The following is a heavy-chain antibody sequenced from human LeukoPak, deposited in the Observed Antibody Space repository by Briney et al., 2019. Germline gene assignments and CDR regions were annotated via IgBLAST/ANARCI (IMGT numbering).Heavy chain of an antibody. V-gene: IGHV3-9*03. Sequence: PGGSLRLSGAASGFTFDDYAMHWVRQAPGKGLEWVSGISWNSGSIGYADSVKGRFTISRDNAKNSLYLQMNSLRAEDMALYYCAKGRQQWLDRGAFDYWGQGTLVTVSS. CDR1: GFTFDDYA. J-gene: IGHJ4*02. CDR2: ISWNSGSI. D-gene: IGHD6-19*01. CDR3: AKGRQQWLDRGAFDY.